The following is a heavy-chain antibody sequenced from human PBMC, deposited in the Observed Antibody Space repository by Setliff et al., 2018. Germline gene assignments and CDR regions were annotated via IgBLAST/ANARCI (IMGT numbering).Heavy chain of an antibody. CDR1: GFTFSTYR. J-gene: IGHJ4*02. CDR3: AGDPPRSDWRLDS. D-gene: IGHD1-26*01. Sequence: GGSLRLSCAASGFTFSTYRMHWVRQAPGKGLEWVGYIFYDGSEKYYADSVKGRFTISRDNSKNTVYLEMNNLRADDTAVYYCAGDPPRSDWRLDSWGQGTLVTVS. V-gene: IGHV3-33*08. CDR2: IFYDGSEK.